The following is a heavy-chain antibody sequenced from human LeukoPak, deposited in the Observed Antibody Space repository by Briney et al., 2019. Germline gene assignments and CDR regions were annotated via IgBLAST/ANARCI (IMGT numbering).Heavy chain of an antibody. CDR2: ISYDGSNK. V-gene: IGHV3-30*03. J-gene: IGHJ4*02. Sequence: GRSLRLSCAASGFTFSSYGMHWVRQAPGKGLEWVAVISYDGSNKYYADTVKGRFTISRDNAKNSLYLQMNSLRAEDTAVYYCARGLLLWFGELPYFDYWGQGTLVTVSS. CDR3: ARGLLLWFGELPYFDY. D-gene: IGHD3-10*01. CDR1: GFTFSSYG.